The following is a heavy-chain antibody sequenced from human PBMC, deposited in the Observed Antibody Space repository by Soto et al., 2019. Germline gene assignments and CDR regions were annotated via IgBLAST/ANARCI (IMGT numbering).Heavy chain of an antibody. Sequence: GASVKVSCKASGYTFTSYAMHWVRQAPGQRLEWMGWINAGNGNTKYSQKFQGRVTITRDTSASTAYMELSSLRSEDTAVYYCARGPDYAGYFDYWGQGTLVTVSS. CDR1: GYTFTSYA. J-gene: IGHJ4*02. D-gene: IGHD4-17*01. CDR2: INAGNGNT. CDR3: ARGPDYAGYFDY. V-gene: IGHV1-3*01.